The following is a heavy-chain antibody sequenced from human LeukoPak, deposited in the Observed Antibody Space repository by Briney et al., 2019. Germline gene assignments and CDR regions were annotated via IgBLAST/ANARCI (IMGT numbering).Heavy chain of an antibody. D-gene: IGHD6-13*01. CDR3: TTDAGYSSRWYNY. Sequence: GGSLRLSCAASGLTFSNAYMSWVRQAPGKGLEWVGRIKSNVDGGTTDYAAPVKGRFTISRADSRSTLYLQMNGLKTDDTGIYYCTTDAGYSSRWYNYWGQGTLVTVSS. V-gene: IGHV3-15*01. CDR1: GLTFSNAY. CDR2: IKSNVDGGTT. J-gene: IGHJ4*02.